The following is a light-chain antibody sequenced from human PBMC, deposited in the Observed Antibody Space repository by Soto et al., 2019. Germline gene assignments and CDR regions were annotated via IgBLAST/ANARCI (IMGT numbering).Light chain of an antibody. CDR2: EVN. J-gene: IGLJ3*02. V-gene: IGLV2-14*01. CDR3: CSYTSSSIRV. CDR1: SSDVGAYNY. Sequence: QSALTQPASVSGSPGQSITISCTGTSSDVGAYNYVSWYQQNPGKAPKLMIYEVNNRPSGASNRFSGSKSGNTASLTISGLQADDEADYYCCSYTSSSIRVFGGGTQLTVL.